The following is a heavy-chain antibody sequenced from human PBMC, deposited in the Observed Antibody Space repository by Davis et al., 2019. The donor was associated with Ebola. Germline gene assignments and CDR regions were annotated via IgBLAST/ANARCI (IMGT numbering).Heavy chain of an antibody. CDR1: GGSFSGYY. J-gene: IGHJ6*02. CDR3: ARVVGIVVGPAAKLDYYYGMDV. Sequence: PSETLSLTCAVYGGSFSGYYWSWIRQPPGKGLEWIGEINHSGSTNYNPSLKSRVTISVDTSKNQFSLKLSSVTAADTAVYYCARVVGIVVGPAAKLDYYYGMDVWGQGTTVTVSS. CDR2: INHSGST. D-gene: IGHD2-15*01. V-gene: IGHV4-34*01.